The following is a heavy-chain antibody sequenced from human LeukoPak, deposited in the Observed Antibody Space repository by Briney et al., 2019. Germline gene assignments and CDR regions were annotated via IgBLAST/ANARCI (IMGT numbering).Heavy chain of an antibody. CDR2: ISSSGSTI. CDR3: ARGEEKGIFGDYFDY. J-gene: IGHJ4*02. CDR1: GFTFSDYY. D-gene: IGHD3-3*01. V-gene: IGHV3-11*01. Sequence: GGSLRLSCAASGFTFSDYYMSWIRQVPGKGLEWVSYISSSGSTIYYADSVKGRFTISRDNAKNSLYLQMNSLRAEDTAVYYCARGEEKGIFGDYFDYWGQGTLVTVSS.